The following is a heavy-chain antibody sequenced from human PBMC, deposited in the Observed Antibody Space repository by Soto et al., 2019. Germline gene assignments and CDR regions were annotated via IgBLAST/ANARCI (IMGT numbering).Heavy chain of an antibody. J-gene: IGHJ6*02. V-gene: IGHV1-3*01. CDR1: GYTFANYA. CDR2: IHAGNGET. CDR3: ARAPRSSVHYYYSMDV. Sequence: QVQLVQSGAEVKKPGASVKVSCKASGYTFANYAMHWVRQAPGQRLEWMGWIHAGNGETKYSQKFQGRVTITRDRSATTDYRELRSLSSEDTALYYCARAPRSSVHYYYSMDVWGQGTTVTVSS.